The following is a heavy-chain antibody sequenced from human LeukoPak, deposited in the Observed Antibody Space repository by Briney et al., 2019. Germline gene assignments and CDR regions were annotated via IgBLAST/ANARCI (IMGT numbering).Heavy chain of an antibody. V-gene: IGHV3-30*04. CDR2: ISYDGSNK. CDR1: GFTFSSYA. J-gene: IGHJ4*02. CDR3: ARDEEADYGDYGASFDY. Sequence: GGSLRLSCAASGFTFSSYAMHWVRQAPGKGLEWVAVISYDGSNKYYADSVKGRFTISRDNSKNTLYLQMNSLRAEDTAVYYCARDEEADYGDYGASFDYWGQGTLVTVSS. D-gene: IGHD4-17*01.